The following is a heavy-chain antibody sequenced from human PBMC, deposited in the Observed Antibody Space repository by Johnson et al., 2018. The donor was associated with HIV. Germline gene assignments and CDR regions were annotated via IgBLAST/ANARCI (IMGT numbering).Heavy chain of an antibody. Sequence: VQLVESGGGVVQPGRSLRLSCAASGFTFSSYAMHWVRQAPGKGLEWVAVIRYDGSNKYYADSVKGRFTISRDNSKNTLYLQMNSLRAEDTAVYYCARTRQAAFDIWGQGTMVTVSS. V-gene: IGHV3-30*04. J-gene: IGHJ3*02. CDR3: ARTRQAAFDI. CDR2: IRYDGSNK. CDR1: GFTFSSYA.